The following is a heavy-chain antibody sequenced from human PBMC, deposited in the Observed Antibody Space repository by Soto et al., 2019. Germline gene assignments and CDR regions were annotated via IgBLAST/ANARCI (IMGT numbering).Heavy chain of an antibody. J-gene: IGHJ6*02. V-gene: IGHV3-43*01. CDR2: ISWDGGST. Sequence: VGSLRLSCAASGFTFDDYTMHWVRQAPGKGLEWVSLISWDGGSTYYADSVKGRFTISRDNSKNSLYLQMNSLRTEDTALYYCAKGYLGYCSGGSCYSPLYYYYGMDVWGQGTTVTVS. CDR3: AKGYLGYCSGGSCYSPLYYYYGMDV. CDR1: GFTFDDYT. D-gene: IGHD2-15*01.